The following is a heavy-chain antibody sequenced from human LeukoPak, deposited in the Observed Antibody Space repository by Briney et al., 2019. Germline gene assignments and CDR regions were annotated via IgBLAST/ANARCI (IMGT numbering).Heavy chain of an antibody. J-gene: IGHJ3*02. CDR1: GGSISSYY. Sequence: SETLSLTCTVSGGSISSYYWSWIRQPPGKGLEWIGYIYYSGSTNYNPSLKSRVTISVDTSKNQFSLKLSSVTAADTAVYYCARGRYSSSWYSAFDIWGQGTMVIVSS. V-gene: IGHV4-59*01. CDR2: IYYSGST. CDR3: ARGRYSSSWYSAFDI. D-gene: IGHD6-13*01.